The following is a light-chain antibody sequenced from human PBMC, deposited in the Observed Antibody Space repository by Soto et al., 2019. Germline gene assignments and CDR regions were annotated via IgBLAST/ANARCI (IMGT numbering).Light chain of an antibody. CDR3: RQALQTPA. CDR2: FAS. V-gene: IGKV2-28*01. J-gene: IGKJ1*01. CDR1: QSLLQSNGHNY. Sequence: DTVMTQSPVSLPVTPGEPASISCRSRQSLLQSNGHNYLNWYLQKPGQSPQLLIYFASIRAAGVPDRFSGSGSGTECAQKVSRGEAEDVGVYYRRQALQTPAFGQGTKVEIK.